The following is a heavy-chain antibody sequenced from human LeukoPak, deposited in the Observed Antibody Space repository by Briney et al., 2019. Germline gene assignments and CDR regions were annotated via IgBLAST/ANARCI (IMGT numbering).Heavy chain of an antibody. J-gene: IGHJ4*02. CDR1: GFTFSSYS. CDR3: ARIKEVPGITYSSGWVPFDY. CDR2: ISSSSSYI. D-gene: IGHD6-19*01. V-gene: IGHV3-21*01. Sequence: GGSLRLSCAASGFTFSSYSMNWVRQAPGKGLEWVSSISSSSSYIYYADSVKGRFTISRDNAKNSLYLQMNSLRAEDTAVYYCARIKEVPGITYSSGWVPFDYWGQGTLVTVSS.